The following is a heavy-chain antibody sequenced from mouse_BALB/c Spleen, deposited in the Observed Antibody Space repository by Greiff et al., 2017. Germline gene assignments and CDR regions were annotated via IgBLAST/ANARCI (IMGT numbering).Heavy chain of an antibody. V-gene: IGHV1S137*01. D-gene: IGHD2-1*01. CDR2: ISTYYGDA. Sequence: QVQLKESGAELVRPGVSVKISCKGSGYTFTDYAMHWVKQSHAKSLEWIGVISTYYGDASYNQKFKGKATMTVDKSSSTAYMELARLTSEDSAIYYCARSGDGNYGGYYAMDYWGQGTSVTVSS. CDR3: ARSGDGNYGGYYAMDY. CDR1: GYTFTDYA. J-gene: IGHJ4*01.